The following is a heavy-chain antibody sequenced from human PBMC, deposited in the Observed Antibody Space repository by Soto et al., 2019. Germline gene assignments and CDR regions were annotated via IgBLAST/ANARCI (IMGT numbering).Heavy chain of an antibody. J-gene: IGHJ4*02. CDR1: GFSITNTW. CDR3: NSFPDFSGVHTPL. Sequence: EVQLVESGGGLVQPGGSLRLSCAASGFSITNTWMHWVRQAPGKGLEWVGRVKSKADGGTADYAAPVKGRFTVSRDDSTNTQYLQMNSLKLEDTAVYYCNSFPDFSGVHTPLRGQGTLVTVSS. CDR2: VKSKADGGTA. D-gene: IGHD3-3*01. V-gene: IGHV3-15*07.